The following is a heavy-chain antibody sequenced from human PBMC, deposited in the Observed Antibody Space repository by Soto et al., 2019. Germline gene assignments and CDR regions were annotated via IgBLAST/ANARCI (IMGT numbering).Heavy chain of an antibody. CDR1: GYTFTGYY. D-gene: IGHD1-7*01. J-gene: IGHJ4*02. CDR3: ARDMGYNWNYQDY. Sequence: ASVKVSCKASGYTFTGYYMHWVRQAPGQGLEWMGWINPNSGGTNYAQKFQGWVTMTRDTSISTAYMELSRLRSDDTAVYYCARDMGYNWNYQDYWGQGTLVTVSS. CDR2: INPNSGGT. V-gene: IGHV1-2*04.